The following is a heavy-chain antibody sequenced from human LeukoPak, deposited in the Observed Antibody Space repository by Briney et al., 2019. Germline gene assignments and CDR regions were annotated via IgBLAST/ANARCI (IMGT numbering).Heavy chain of an antibody. Sequence: PSETLSLTCTVSGGSISSYYWSWIRQPPGKGLEWIGYIYYSGSTNYNPSLKSRVTISVDTSKNQFSLKLSSVTAADTAVYYCARGVGSGSYYIYYYYYMDVWGKGTTVTVSS. CDR3: ARGVGSGSYYIYYYYYMDV. D-gene: IGHD3-10*01. J-gene: IGHJ6*03. CDR1: GGSISSYY. V-gene: IGHV4-59*01. CDR2: IYYSGST.